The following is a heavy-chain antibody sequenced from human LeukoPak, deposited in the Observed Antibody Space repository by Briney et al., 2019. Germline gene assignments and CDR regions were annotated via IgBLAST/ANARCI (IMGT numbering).Heavy chain of an antibody. J-gene: IGHJ5*02. Sequence: GASVKVSCKASGATFSSYAISWVRQAPGQGLEWMGGIIPIFGTANYAQKFQGRVTITADESTSTAYMELSSLRSEDTAVYYCARGPVDCSSTSCYGDNWFDPWGQGTLVTVSS. D-gene: IGHD2-2*01. V-gene: IGHV1-69*13. CDR2: IIPIFGTA. CDR3: ARGPVDCSSTSCYGDNWFDP. CDR1: GATFSSYA.